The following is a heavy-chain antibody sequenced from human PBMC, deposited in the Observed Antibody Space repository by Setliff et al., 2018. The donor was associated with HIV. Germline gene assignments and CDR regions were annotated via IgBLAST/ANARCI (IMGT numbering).Heavy chain of an antibody. V-gene: IGHV4-4*07. CDR1: GGSISNYY. CDR2: IQTSGRT. Sequence: SETLSLTCTVSGGSISNYYWSCIRQPAGKGLEWIGRIQTSGRTNNNPSLKSRVTMSVDTSKNQFSLILTSVTAADTAVYYCARSSRVNCGGDCYLFDYWGQGTPVTVSS. D-gene: IGHD2-21*02. CDR3: ARSSRVNCGGDCYLFDY. J-gene: IGHJ4*02.